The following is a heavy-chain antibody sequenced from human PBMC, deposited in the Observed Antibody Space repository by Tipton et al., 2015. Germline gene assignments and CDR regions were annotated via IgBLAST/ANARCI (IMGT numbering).Heavy chain of an antibody. J-gene: IGHJ4*02. CDR1: GFKFDDYA. CDR3: ARSVSSSLDY. D-gene: IGHD6-13*01. CDR2: ITWNGDKI. Sequence: SLRLSCAASGFKFDDYAMHWVRQVPGKGLEWVSVITWNGDKIDYGDSLKGRFTISRDNNKKSLYLQMNNLTTEDTALYYCARSVSSSLDYWGQGTLVTVSS. V-gene: IGHV3-43*01.